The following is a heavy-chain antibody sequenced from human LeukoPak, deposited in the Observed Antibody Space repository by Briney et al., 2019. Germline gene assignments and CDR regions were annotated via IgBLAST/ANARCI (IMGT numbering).Heavy chain of an antibody. CDR1: GYTFTGYY. D-gene: IGHD5-18*01. Sequence: ASVKVSCKASGYTFTGYYMHWVRQAPGQGLEWMGWINPNSGGTNYAQKFQGRVTMTRDTSISTAYMELSRLRSDDTAVYYCVMARYSSYYFDYWGQGTLVTVSS. J-gene: IGHJ4*02. CDR3: VMARYSSYYFDY. V-gene: IGHV1-2*02. CDR2: INPNSGGT.